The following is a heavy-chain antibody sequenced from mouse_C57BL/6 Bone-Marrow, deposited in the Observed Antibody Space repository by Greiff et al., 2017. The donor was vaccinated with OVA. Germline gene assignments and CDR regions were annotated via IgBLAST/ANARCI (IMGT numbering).Heavy chain of an antibody. CDR1: GFNIKDYY. CDR2: IDTEDGET. V-gene: IGHV14-2*01. Sequence: EVQLQQSGAELVKPGASVKLSCTASGFNIKDYYMHWVKQRTEQGLEWIGRIDTEDGETKYDPNFQGKATITANTSSNTADLQLSSLTSEDTAVYYCASSAWGYAMDYWGQGTSVTVSS. D-gene: IGHD3-1*01. CDR3: ASSAWGYAMDY. J-gene: IGHJ4*01.